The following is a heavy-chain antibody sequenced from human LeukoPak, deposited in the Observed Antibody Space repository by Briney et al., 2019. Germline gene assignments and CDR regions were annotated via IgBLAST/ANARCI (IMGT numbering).Heavy chain of an antibody. V-gene: IGHV4-39*01. CDR1: VGSISISGYY. J-gene: IGHJ4*02. Sequence: KTSETLSLTCTVSVGSISISGYYWGWIRQPPGKGLEWIGSIYYSGSTYYNPSLKSRVTISVDTSKNQFSLKLSSVTAADTAVYYCARLRVLGLRTHFDYWGQGTLVTVSS. D-gene: IGHD3-16*01. CDR3: ARLRVLGLRTHFDY. CDR2: IYYSGST.